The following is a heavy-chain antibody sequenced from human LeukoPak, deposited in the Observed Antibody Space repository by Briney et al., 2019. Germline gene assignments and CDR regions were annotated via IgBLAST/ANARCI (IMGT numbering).Heavy chain of an antibody. V-gene: IGHV4-59*01. CDR1: GGSISSYY. Sequence: SETLSLTCTVSGGSISSYYWSWIRQTPGKGLEWIGCIYYSGSTNYNPSLKSRVTISVDTSKNQFSLKLSSVTAADTAVYYCARLSVYYDSSGYYPLDYWGQGTLVTVSS. D-gene: IGHD3-22*01. CDR2: IYYSGST. CDR3: ARLSVYYDSSGYYPLDY. J-gene: IGHJ4*02.